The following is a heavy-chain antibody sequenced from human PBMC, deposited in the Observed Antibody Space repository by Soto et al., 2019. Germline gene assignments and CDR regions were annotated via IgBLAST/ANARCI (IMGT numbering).Heavy chain of an antibody. Sequence: PGGSLRLSCVASGFTFSSYALNWVRQAPGRGLEWVSAISGSGGSSTSYADSVKGRFTISRDNAKSRLFLQMNSLRAEDTAVYYCARDPAPSGWYDYWGQGTLVTVSS. V-gene: IGHV3-23*01. CDR3: ARDPAPSGWYDY. D-gene: IGHD6-19*01. CDR2: ISGSGGSST. CDR1: GFTFSSYA. J-gene: IGHJ4*02.